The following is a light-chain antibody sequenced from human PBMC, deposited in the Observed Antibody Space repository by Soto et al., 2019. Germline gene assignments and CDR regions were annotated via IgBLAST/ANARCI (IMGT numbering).Light chain of an antibody. CDR2: SNS. J-gene: IGLJ1*01. CDR1: TSNIGSNL. V-gene: IGLV1-44*01. CDR3: AAWDDSLNAYV. Sequence: QSVLTQPPSASGTPGQRVTISCSGSTSNIGSNLVNWYQQLPGTAPKLLIFSNSLRPSGVPDRFSGSKSGTSASLAISGLQSEDEADYYCAAWDDSLNAYVFGTGTKLTVL.